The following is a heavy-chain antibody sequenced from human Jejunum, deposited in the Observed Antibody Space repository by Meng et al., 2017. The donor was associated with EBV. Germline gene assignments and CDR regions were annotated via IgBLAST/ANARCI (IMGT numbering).Heavy chain of an antibody. CDR2: ITSSSAYI. Sequence: EVXLVESGGXLVKPGGSLRLSCAASGFTFSSYSINWVRQAPGKGLEWVSSITSSSAYIYYADSVKGRFTISRDNAKNSLYLQMNSLRAEDTAVYYCSFITTAGYYFDYWGPGTLVTVSS. V-gene: IGHV3-21*01. CDR1: GFTFSSYS. J-gene: IGHJ4*02. CDR3: SFITTAGYYFDY. D-gene: IGHD6-13*01.